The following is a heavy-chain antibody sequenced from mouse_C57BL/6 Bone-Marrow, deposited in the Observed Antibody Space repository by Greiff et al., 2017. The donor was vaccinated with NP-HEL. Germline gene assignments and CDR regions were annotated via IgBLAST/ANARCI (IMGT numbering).Heavy chain of an antibody. CDR3: ARSDYYSNYPFAY. J-gene: IGHJ3*01. Sequence: VQLKESGAELVRPGTSVKVSCKASGYAFTNYLIEWVKQRPGQGLEWIGVINPGSGGTNYNEKFKGKATLTADKSSSTAYMQLSSLTSEDSAVYFCARSDYYSNYPFAYWGQGTLVTVSA. V-gene: IGHV1-54*01. D-gene: IGHD2-5*01. CDR1: GYAFTNYL. CDR2: INPGSGGT.